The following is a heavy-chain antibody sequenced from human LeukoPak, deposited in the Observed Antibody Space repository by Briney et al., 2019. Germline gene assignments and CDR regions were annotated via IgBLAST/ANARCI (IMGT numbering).Heavy chain of an antibody. CDR1: GGSISSYY. Sequence: PSETLSLTCTVSGGSISSYYWSWIRQPAGKGLEWIGRIYTSGSTNYNPSLKSRVTMSVDTSKNQLSLKLSSVTAADTAVYYCARSYYYGSGSYLPWFDPWGQGTLVTVSS. CDR2: IYTSGST. D-gene: IGHD3-10*01. CDR3: ARSYYYGSGSYLPWFDP. J-gene: IGHJ5*02. V-gene: IGHV4-4*07.